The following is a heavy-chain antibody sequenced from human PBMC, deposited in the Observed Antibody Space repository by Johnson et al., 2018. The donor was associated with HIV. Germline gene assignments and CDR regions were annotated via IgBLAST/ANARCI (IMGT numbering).Heavy chain of an antibody. CDR2: ISGGRT. CDR3: ASREVGAKSEHAFDI. V-gene: IGHV3-38-3*01. Sequence: VQLVESRGVLVQPGGSLRLSCAASGFTVSSNEMSWVRQAPGKGLEWVSSISGGRTYYADSRKGRFTISRDNSKNTLHLQMNSLRAEDTAVYYCASREVGAKSEHAFDIWGQGTMVTVSS. J-gene: IGHJ3*02. CDR1: GFTVSSNE. D-gene: IGHD1-26*01.